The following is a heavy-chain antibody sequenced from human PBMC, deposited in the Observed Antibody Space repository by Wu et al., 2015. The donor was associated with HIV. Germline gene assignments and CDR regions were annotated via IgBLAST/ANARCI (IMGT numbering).Heavy chain of an antibody. CDR2: INPLFRTA. D-gene: IGHD3-22*01. J-gene: IGHJ4*02. Sequence: QVHLVQSGAEVKKPGSSVKVSCKTSGGTFSSFAISWVRQAPGQGLEWMGGINPLFRTADYAQKFQGRLTTTTDESTNTAYMALSSLTFDDTAVYYCARAAYDRSGYPAHFDHWGQGTLVTVSS. CDR1: GGTFSSFA. CDR3: ARAAYDRSGYPAHFDH. V-gene: IGHV1-69*05.